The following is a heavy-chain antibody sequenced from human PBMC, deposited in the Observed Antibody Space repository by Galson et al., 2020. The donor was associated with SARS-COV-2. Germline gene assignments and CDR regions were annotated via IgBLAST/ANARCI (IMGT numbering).Heavy chain of an antibody. Sequence: GGSLRLSCAASGFTFSSYGMHWVRQAPGKGLEWVAAIWYDGSNKNYADSVKGRFTISRDNSKNTLYLQMNSLRAEDTAVYYCARDAGYYDILRGGMDVWGQGTTVTVSS. CDR3: ARDAGYYDILRGGMDV. J-gene: IGHJ6*02. CDR1: GFTFSSYG. D-gene: IGHD3-9*01. V-gene: IGHV3-33*01. CDR2: IWYDGSNK.